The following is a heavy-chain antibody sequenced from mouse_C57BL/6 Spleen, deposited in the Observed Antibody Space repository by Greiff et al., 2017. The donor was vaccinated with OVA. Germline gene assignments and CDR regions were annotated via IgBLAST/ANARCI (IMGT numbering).Heavy chain of an antibody. Sequence: DVQLVESGPELVKPGASVKISCKASGYTFTDYYMNWVKQSHGKSLEWIGDINPNNGGTSYNQKFKGKATLTVDKSSSTAYMELRSLTSEDSAVYYCARSGGYGSGFADWGQGTLVTVSA. CDR3: ARSGGYGSGFAD. V-gene: IGHV1-26*01. D-gene: IGHD1-1*01. J-gene: IGHJ3*01. CDR2: INPNNGGT. CDR1: GYTFTDYY.